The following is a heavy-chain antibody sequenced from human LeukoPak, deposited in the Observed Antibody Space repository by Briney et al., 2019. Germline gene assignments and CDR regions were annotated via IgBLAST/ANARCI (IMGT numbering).Heavy chain of an antibody. D-gene: IGHD3-9*01. V-gene: IGHV1-2*02. CDR1: GYTFTGYY. J-gene: IGHJ5*02. CDR2: INPNSGGT. CDR3: ARRPHRLAAGWFDP. Sequence: ASVKVSCKASGYTFTGYYMHWVRQAPGQGLEWMGWINPNSGGTNYAQKFQGRVTVTRDTSISTAYMELSRLRSDDTAVYYCARRPHRLAAGWFDPWGQGTLVTVSS.